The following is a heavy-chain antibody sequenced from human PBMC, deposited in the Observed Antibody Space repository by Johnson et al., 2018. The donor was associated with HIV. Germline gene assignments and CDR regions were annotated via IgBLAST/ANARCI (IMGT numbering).Heavy chain of an antibody. D-gene: IGHD3-10*01. V-gene: IGHV3-74*03. Sequence: VQLVESGGGLVQPGGSLRLSCAASGFAFRTYWMVWVRQVPGKRPVWVARIYNDGSRTTYADSVRGRLTISRDNAKYTVDLQMNSLRAEDTAIYYCARADGSGSHFGFEIWGQGTMVTVSS. CDR3: ARADGSGSHFGFEI. J-gene: IGHJ3*02. CDR1: GFAFRTYW. CDR2: IYNDGSRT.